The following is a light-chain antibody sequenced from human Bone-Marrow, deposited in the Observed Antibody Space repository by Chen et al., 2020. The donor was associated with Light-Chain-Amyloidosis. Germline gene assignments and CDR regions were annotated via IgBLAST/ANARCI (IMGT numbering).Light chain of an antibody. V-gene: IGLV2-14*01. Sequence: QSALTQPASVSGSPGQSITISCTGTSSDVGGDNHVSWYQQHPDKAPKLKIYEVTNRPSWVPDRFSGSKSDNTASLTISGLQTEDEADYFCSSYTITNTLVFGSGTRVPVL. CDR3: SSYTITNTLV. J-gene: IGLJ1*01. CDR1: SSDVGGDNH. CDR2: EVT.